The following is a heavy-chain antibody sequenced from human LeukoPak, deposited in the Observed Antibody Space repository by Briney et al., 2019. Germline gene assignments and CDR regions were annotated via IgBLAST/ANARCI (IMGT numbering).Heavy chain of an antibody. CDR1: GFTFSSYA. V-gene: IGHV3-30*04. CDR3: ARALSRGTFDC. D-gene: IGHD3-10*01. J-gene: IGHJ4*02. Sequence: GGSLRLSCAASGFTFSSYAMHWVRQAPGKGLEWVAVISYDGSNKYYADSVKGRFTISRDNSKNTLYLQMNSLRAEDTAVYYCARALSRGTFDCWGQGTLVTVSS. CDR2: ISYDGSNK.